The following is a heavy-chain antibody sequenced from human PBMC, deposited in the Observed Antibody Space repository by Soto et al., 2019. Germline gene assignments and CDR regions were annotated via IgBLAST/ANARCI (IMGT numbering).Heavy chain of an antibody. CDR1: GGSISSSSYY. Sequence: PSETLSLTCTVSGGSISSSSYYWGWIRQPPGKGLECIGSIYYSGSTYYNPSLKSRVTISVDTSKNQFSLMLSSVTAADTGVYYCAGLFYPGRSGRGYDPWGQGTLVTVSS. D-gene: IGHD6-19*01. V-gene: IGHV4-39*01. CDR2: IYYSGST. CDR3: AGLFYPGRSGRGYDP. J-gene: IGHJ5*02.